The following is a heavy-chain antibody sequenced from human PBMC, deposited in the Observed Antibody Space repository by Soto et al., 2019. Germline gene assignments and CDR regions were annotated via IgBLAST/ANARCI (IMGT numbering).Heavy chain of an antibody. Sequence: ASVKVSCKVSGYSFSEMSMHWVRQTPEKGLEWMGSFGGEDGQTMYAQKFQGRVTMTEDTSADTAYMELSSLRSDDTAVYYCGIPGATGNLDYWDQGSRVTVSS. D-gene: IGHD3-10*01. CDR3: GIPGATGNLDY. CDR1: GYSFSEMS. CDR2: FGGEDGQT. J-gene: IGHJ4*02. V-gene: IGHV1-24*01.